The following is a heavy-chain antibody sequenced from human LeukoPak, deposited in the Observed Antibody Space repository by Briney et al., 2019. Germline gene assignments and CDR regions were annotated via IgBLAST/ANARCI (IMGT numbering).Heavy chain of an antibody. CDR3: ASTRRDGYNYGLDY. J-gene: IGHJ4*02. Sequence: PSETLSLTCTVSGGSISSYYWSWIRQPPGKGLELIGYIYYSGSTNYNPSLKSRVTISVDTSKNQFSLKLSSVTAADTAVYYCASTRRDGYNYGLDYWGQGTLVTVSS. CDR2: IYYSGST. V-gene: IGHV4-59*01. D-gene: IGHD5-24*01. CDR1: GGSISSYY.